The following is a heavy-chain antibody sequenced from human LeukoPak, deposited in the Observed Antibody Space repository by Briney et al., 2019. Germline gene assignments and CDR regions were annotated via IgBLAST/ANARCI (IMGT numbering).Heavy chain of an antibody. CDR1: GFIARSKH. CDR2: IYHSGST. J-gene: IGHJ5*02. CDR3: ARGDYDFWSGP. Sequence: PGGSLRLSCAASGFIARSKHMTWVRQPPGKGLEWIGSIYHSGSTYYTPSLKSRVTISVDTSKNQFSLKLSSVTAADTAVYYCARGDYDFWSGPWGQGTLVTVSS. D-gene: IGHD3-3*01. V-gene: IGHV4-38-2*01.